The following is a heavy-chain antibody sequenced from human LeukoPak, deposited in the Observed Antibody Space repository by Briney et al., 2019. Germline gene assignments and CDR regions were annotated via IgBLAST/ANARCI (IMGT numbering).Heavy chain of an antibody. CDR1: GGSISSYY. D-gene: IGHD4-17*01. CDR2: IYYSGST. CDR3: ARTVTTGGWFDP. Sequence: SETLSLTCTVSGGSISSYYWSWIRQPPGKGLEWIGYIYYSGSTNYNPSLKSRVTISVDTSKNQFSLKLSSVTAADTAVYYCARTVTTGGWFDPWGQGTLVTVSS. V-gene: IGHV4-59*12. J-gene: IGHJ5*02.